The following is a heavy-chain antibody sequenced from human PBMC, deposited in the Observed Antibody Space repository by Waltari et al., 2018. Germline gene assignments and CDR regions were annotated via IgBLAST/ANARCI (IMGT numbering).Heavy chain of an antibody. J-gene: IGHJ4*02. CDR2: ISNSRSYI. CDR3: ARNAVADY. D-gene: IGHD6-19*01. Sequence: EVQLVESGGGLVKPGGSLRLSCAASGFTFSSYSMNWVRQAPGKGLQWVGSISNSRSYIYYADSVKGRFTITRDNAKNSLYLQMNSLRAEDTAVYYCARNAVADYWGQGTLVTVSS. V-gene: IGHV3-21*01. CDR1: GFTFSSYS.